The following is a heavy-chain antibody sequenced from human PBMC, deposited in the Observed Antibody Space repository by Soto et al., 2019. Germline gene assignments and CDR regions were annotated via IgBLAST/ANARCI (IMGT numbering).Heavy chain of an antibody. CDR1: GFTFDDYA. J-gene: IGHJ4*02. CDR3: AKDLRTSWIFGNFDS. Sequence: HLGGSLRLSCAASGFTFDDYAMHWVRQAPGKGLEWVSGIAFNSGNTAYADSVKGRFTISRDNAKNSLYLQMNSLRAEDTALYYCAKDLRTSWIFGNFDSWGQGTLVTVSS. V-gene: IGHV3-9*01. CDR2: IAFNSGNT. D-gene: IGHD3-3*01.